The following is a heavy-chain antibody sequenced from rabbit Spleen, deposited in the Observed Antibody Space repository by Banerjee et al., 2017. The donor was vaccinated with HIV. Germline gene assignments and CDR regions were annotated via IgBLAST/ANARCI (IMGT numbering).Heavy chain of an antibody. Sequence: QEQLVESGGGLVQPEGSLKLSCTASGFSFSSGYFVCWVRQAPGKGLEWIACIDTGDGATYYANWAKGRFTISKTSSTTVTLQMTSLTAADTATYFCARNYVNVFDPWGQGTLVTVS. CDR3: ARNYVNVFDP. CDR1: GFSFSSGYF. CDR2: IDTGDGAT. D-gene: IGHD1-1*01. J-gene: IGHJ2*01. V-gene: IGHV1S45*01.